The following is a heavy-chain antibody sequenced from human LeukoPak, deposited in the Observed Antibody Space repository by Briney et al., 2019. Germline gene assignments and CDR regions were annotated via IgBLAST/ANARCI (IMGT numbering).Heavy chain of an antibody. D-gene: IGHD3-3*01. J-gene: IGHJ3*02. CDR3: ARGLTVFGVVNDAFDI. Sequence: AGGSLGLSCVASGFTFSNYWMNWVRQAPGKGLVWVSRIDRDGSSRSYTDAVKGRFTISRDNAKNTLYLQMNSLRGEDTAVYYCARGLTVFGVVNDAFDIWGQGTMVTVSS. CDR2: IDRDGSSR. V-gene: IGHV3-74*01. CDR1: GFTFSNYW.